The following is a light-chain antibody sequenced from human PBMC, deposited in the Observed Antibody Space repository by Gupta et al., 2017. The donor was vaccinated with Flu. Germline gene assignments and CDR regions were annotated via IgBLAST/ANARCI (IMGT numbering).Light chain of an antibody. CDR3: QQYGSSPLFT. CDR1: QSVGSNY. Sequence: IVLTQSPGTLSLSPGERATLSCRASQSVGSNYLAWYQQKPGQAPRLLIYGASSRATGIPDRFSGSGSRTDFTLTISRLEPEDFAVYYCQQYGSSPLFTFGPGTKVDIK. CDR2: GAS. V-gene: IGKV3-20*01. J-gene: IGKJ3*01.